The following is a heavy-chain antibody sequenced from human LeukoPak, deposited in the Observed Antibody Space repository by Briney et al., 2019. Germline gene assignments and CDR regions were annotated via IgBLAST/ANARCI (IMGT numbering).Heavy chain of an antibody. J-gene: IGHJ4*02. CDR2: ISAYNGNT. D-gene: IGHD6-19*01. Sequence: ASVKVSCKASGYTFTSYGISWVRQAPGQGLEWMGWISAYNGNTNYAQKLQGRVTMTTDTSTSTAYMELRSLRSDDTAVYYCARDTRGIAVAGITPMGYWGQGTLVTVPS. CDR3: ARDTRGIAVAGITPMGY. V-gene: IGHV1-18*01. CDR1: GYTFTSYG.